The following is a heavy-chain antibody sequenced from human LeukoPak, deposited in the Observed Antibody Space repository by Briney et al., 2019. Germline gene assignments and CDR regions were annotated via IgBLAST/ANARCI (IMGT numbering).Heavy chain of an antibody. D-gene: IGHD6-19*01. CDR2: IYHSGST. Sequence: SETLSLTCAVSGYSISSGYYWGWIRQPPGKGLEWIGSIYHSGSTYYNPSLKSRVTISVDTSKIQFSLKLSSVTAADTAVYYCARAIAVAGTGYFDYCGQGTLVTVSS. V-gene: IGHV4-38-2*01. J-gene: IGHJ4*02. CDR3: ARAIAVAGTGYFDY. CDR1: GYSISSGYY.